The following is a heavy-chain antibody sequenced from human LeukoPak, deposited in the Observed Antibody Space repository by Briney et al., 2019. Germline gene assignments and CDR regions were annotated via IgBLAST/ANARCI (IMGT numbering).Heavy chain of an antibody. CDR2: ISASGHYI. J-gene: IGHJ6*03. Sequence: GGSLRLSCEASGFTFCSFAMSWVRQAPGKGLEWLSGISASGHYIYYADSVKGRFTISRDNPKNKLYIEMNSLRAEDTAVYYCARDGSWGDYQFYFYMDVWGKGTTVTVSS. CDR1: GFTFCSFA. D-gene: IGHD2-2*01. CDR3: ARDGSWGDYQFYFYMDV. V-gene: IGHV3-23*01.